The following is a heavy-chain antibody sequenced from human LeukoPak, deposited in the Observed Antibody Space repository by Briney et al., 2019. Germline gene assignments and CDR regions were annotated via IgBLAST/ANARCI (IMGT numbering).Heavy chain of an antibody. Sequence: SETLSLTCAVYGGSFSGYYWTWIRQTPGKGLEWIGEMSPSGSSNYNPSLKSRVTISVDTSKNQFSLKLRSVTAADTAVYYCARGRQDVNMILVVMAGVSYYLDVWSKGTTVTVS. CDR1: GGSFSGYY. V-gene: IGHV4-34*01. CDR2: MSPSGSS. D-gene: IGHD3-22*01. CDR3: ARGRQDVNMILVVMAGVSYYLDV. J-gene: IGHJ6*03.